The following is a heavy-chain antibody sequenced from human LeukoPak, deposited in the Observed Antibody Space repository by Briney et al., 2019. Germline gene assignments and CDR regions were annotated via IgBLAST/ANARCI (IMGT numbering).Heavy chain of an antibody. D-gene: IGHD4-17*01. V-gene: IGHV3-9*01. CDR1: GFTFDDYA. CDR3: AKDFYGDYVGYFDY. CDR2: ISWNSGSI. Sequence: PGGFLRLSCAASGFTFDDYAMHWVRQAPGKGLEWVSGISWNSGSIGYADSVKGRFTISRDNAKNSLYLQMNSLRAEDTALYYCAKDFYGDYVGYFDYWGQGTLVTVSS. J-gene: IGHJ4*02.